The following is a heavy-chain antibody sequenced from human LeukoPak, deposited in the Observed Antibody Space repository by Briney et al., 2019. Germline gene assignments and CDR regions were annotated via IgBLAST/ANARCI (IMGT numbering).Heavy chain of an antibody. CDR1: GGSISSYY. CDR3: ARHFYSSSWSYYYYMGV. D-gene: IGHD6-13*01. V-gene: IGHV4-59*08. J-gene: IGHJ6*03. Sequence: PSETLSLTCTVSGGSISSYYWSWIRQPPGKGLEWIGYIYYSGSTNYNPSLKSRVTISVDTSKNQFSLKLSSVTAADTAVYYCARHFYSSSWSYYYYMGVWGKGTTVTVSS. CDR2: IYYSGST.